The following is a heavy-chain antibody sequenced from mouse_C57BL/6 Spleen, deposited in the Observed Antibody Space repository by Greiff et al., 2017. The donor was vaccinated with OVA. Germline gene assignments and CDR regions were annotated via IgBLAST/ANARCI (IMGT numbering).Heavy chain of an antibody. CDR1: GYTFTSYW. J-gene: IGHJ4*01. CDR3: AGTSTPYAMDY. CDR2: IYPSDSET. V-gene: IGHV1-61*01. Sequence: QVQLQQPGAELVRPGSSVKLSCKASGYTFTSYWMDWVKQRPGQGLEWIGNIYPSDSETHYNQKFKDKATLTVDKSSSTAYMQLSSLTSEDSAVYYCAGTSTPYAMDYWGQGTSVTVSS. D-gene: IGHD2-1*01.